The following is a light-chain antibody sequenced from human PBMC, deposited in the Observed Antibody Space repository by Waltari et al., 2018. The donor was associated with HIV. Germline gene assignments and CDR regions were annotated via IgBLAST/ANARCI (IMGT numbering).Light chain of an antibody. J-gene: IGLJ3*02. CDR2: RDN. Sequence: QSVLTQPPSASGTPGQRVIISCSGSSFNIGRNFVSWYQQLPGTAPKVLIFRDNQRPSGVPDRFSGSKSGASASLAISGLRSEDEADYYCSSYAGSSTWVFGGGTKLTVL. CDR3: SSYAGSSTWV. CDR1: SFNIGRNF. V-gene: IGLV1-47*01.